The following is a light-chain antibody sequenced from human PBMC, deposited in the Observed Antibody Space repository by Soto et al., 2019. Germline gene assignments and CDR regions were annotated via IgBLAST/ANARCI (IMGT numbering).Light chain of an antibody. J-gene: IGLJ1*01. CDR2: EIT. CDR1: SSDVGGYNY. CDR3: SSYANSNNLPYV. Sequence: QSVLTQPPSASGSPGQSVTISCTGTSSDVGGYNYVSWYQQHPGKAPKLMIYEITKRPSGVPDRFSGSKSGNTASLTVSGLQAEDEADYCCSSYANSNNLPYVFGTGAKVTVL. V-gene: IGLV2-8*01.